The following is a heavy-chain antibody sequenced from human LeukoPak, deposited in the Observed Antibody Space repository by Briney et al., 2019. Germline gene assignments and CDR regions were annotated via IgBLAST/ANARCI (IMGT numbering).Heavy chain of an antibody. CDR3: ARGSGLRYFDWSKYYFDY. CDR2: INHSGST. J-gene: IGHJ4*02. D-gene: IGHD3-9*01. Sequence: KPSETLSLTCAVYGGSFSGYHWSWIRQPPGKGLVWIGEINHSGSTNYNPSLKSRVTISVDTSKNQFSLKLSSVTAADTAVYYCARGSGLRYFDWSKYYFDYWGQGTLVTVSS. V-gene: IGHV4-34*01. CDR1: GGSFSGYH.